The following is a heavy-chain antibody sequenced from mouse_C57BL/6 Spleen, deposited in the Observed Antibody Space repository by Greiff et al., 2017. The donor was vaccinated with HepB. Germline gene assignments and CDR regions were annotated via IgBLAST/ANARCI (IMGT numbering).Heavy chain of an antibody. CDR3: ARQAPNYWYFDV. V-gene: IGHV5-17*01. J-gene: IGHJ1*03. CDR2: ISSGSSTI. CDR1: GFTFSDYG. Sequence: EVKVVESGGGLVKPGGSLKLSCAASGFTFSDYGMHWVRQAPEKGLEWVAYISSGSSTIYYADTVKGRFTISRDNAKNTLVLQMTSLRSEDTAMYYCARQAPNYWYFDVWGTGTTVTVSS.